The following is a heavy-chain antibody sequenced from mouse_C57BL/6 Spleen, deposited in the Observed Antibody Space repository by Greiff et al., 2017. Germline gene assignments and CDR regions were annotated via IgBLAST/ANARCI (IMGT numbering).Heavy chain of an antibody. CDR3: AREGIYDGYYTFAY. D-gene: IGHD2-3*01. Sequence: VMLVESGPELVKPGASVKISCKASGYAFSSSWMNWVKQRPGKGLEWIGRIYPGDGDTNYNGKFKGKATLTADKSSSTAYMQLSSLTSEDSAVYFCAREGIYDGYYTFAYWGQGTLVTVSA. CDR1: GYAFSSSW. V-gene: IGHV1-82*01. J-gene: IGHJ3*01. CDR2: IYPGDGDT.